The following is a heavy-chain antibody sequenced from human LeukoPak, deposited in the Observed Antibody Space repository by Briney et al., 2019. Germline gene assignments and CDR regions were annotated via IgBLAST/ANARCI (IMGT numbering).Heavy chain of an antibody. V-gene: IGHV5-51*01. CDR3: ARRFSSSWYYFDY. CDR2: IYPDDSDT. D-gene: IGHD6-13*01. Sequence: GESLKISCKGSGYSFTSYWIGWVRPMPGKGLEWMGIIYPDDSDTVYSPSFQGQVTISADKSISTAYLQWSSLKASDTAVYYCARRFSSSWYYFDYWGQGTLVTVSS. J-gene: IGHJ4*02. CDR1: GYSFTSYW.